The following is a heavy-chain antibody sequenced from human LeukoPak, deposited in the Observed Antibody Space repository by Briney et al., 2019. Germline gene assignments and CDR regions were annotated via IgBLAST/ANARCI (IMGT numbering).Heavy chain of an antibody. CDR1: VYTFTPHY. CDR3: ARGRVHAWSDAFDI. Sequence: ASVSVSCKPSVYTFTPHYMHWVRQAPGQGLAWMGWINSNSGGTKYAQKFQGSVIMTRDTSISTAYMELSRLKSDDTAVYYCARGRVHAWSDAFDIWGQGTTVTVSS. V-gene: IGHV1-2*02. J-gene: IGHJ3*02. D-gene: IGHD1-1*01. CDR2: INSNSGGT.